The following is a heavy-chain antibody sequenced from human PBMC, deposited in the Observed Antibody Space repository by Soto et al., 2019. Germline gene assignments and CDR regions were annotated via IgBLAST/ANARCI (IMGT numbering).Heavy chain of an antibody. V-gene: IGHV3-49*03. J-gene: IGHJ4*02. D-gene: IGHD5-12*01. CDR1: GFTFGDYA. CDR3: TRDGRGYDLYFDY. CDR2: IRSKAYGGTT. Sequence: PGGSLRLSCTASGFTFGDYAMSWFRQAPGKGLEWVGFIRSKAYGGTTEYAASVKGRFTISRDDSKSIAYLQMNSLKTEDTAVYYCTRDGRGYDLYFDYWGQGTLVTVSS.